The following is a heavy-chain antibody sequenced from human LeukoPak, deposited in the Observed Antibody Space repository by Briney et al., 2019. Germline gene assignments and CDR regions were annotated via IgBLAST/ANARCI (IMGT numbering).Heavy chain of an antibody. CDR1: GFAFSSYA. J-gene: IGHJ4*02. D-gene: IGHD3-10*01. V-gene: IGHV3-30-3*01. Sequence: PGGSLRLSGAASGFAFSSYAMHWVRQAPGKGLEWVAVISYDGSNQYCADSVKGRFTISRDNSRNTLYLQMNSLRLEDTALYYCARDSRSYSTGTEYWGQGTLVTVSS. CDR2: ISYDGSNQ. CDR3: ARDSRSYSTGTEY.